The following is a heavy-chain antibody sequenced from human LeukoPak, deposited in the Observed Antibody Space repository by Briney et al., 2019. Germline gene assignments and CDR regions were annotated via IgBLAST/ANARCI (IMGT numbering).Heavy chain of an antibody. CDR1: GFTFSSYS. Sequence: KPGGSLRLSCAASGFTFSSYSMNWVRQAPGKGLEWVSSISSSSSYIYYADSGKGRFTISRDNAKNSLYLQMNSLRAEDTAVYYCAGRPHYYMDVWGKGTTVTVSS. V-gene: IGHV3-21*01. J-gene: IGHJ6*03. CDR3: AGRPHYYMDV. CDR2: ISSSSSYI.